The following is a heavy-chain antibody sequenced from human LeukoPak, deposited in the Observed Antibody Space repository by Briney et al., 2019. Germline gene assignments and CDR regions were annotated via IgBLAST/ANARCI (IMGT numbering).Heavy chain of an antibody. D-gene: IGHD3-22*01. CDR1: GFTFSTND. V-gene: IGHV3-53*01. Sequence: GGSLRLSCAALGFTFSTNDMNWVGQAPGKGLEGVGVIYSGGNTFDADRVMGGFTISRDTSDNTLFLQMNSLRAEDTAVYYCAAGDSSGYYSNASDIWGQGTMVTVSS. J-gene: IGHJ3*02. CDR3: AAGDSSGYYSNASDI. CDR2: IYSGGNT.